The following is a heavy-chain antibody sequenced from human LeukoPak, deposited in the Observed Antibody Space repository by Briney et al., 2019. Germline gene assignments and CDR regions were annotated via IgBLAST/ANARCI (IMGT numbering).Heavy chain of an antibody. D-gene: IGHD3-22*01. V-gene: IGHV6-1*01. CDR1: GDNVSSNSAA. Sequence: SQTLSLTCGISGDNVSSNSAAWNWIRQSPSGGLEWLGRTYYRSKWFFDYAVSMKSRLTINSDTSQSHFSLQLRSVTPEDTAVYYCARGDYDTSGGGFDIWGQGTLVTVSS. CDR3: ARGDYDTSGGGFDI. J-gene: IGHJ3*02. CDR2: TYYRSKWFF.